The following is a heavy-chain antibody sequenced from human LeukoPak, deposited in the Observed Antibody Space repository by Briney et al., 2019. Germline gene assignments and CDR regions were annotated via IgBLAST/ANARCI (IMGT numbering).Heavy chain of an antibody. V-gene: IGHV4-38-2*02. J-gene: IGHJ4*02. CDR3: ARVVVATRPADDKRFDY. Sequence: SETLSLTCTVSGYSISSGYYWGWIRQPPGKGLEWVGSIYQSGSTYYNPSLKSRVTISVDTSKNQFSLKQSSVTAADKAVYYCARVVVATRPADDKRFDYWGQGTLVTVSS. CDR2: IYQSGST. CDR1: GYSISSGYY. D-gene: IGHD5-12*01.